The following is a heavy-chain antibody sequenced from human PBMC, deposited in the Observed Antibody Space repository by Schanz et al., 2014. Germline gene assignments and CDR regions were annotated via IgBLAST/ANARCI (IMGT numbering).Heavy chain of an antibody. CDR3: ARAAYGGYTSTPLRY. Sequence: QVQLVQSGAEVKKPGASVKVSCKASGYTFISYFIHWVRQAPGQGLEWMGIINPTGGSTSYAQRDQGRVTVTRDTSTSTVYMELSSLRSEDTAVYYCARAAYGGYTSTPLRYWGQGTLVTVSS. D-gene: IGHD5-12*01. CDR1: GYTFISYF. CDR2: INPTGGST. J-gene: IGHJ4*02. V-gene: IGHV1-46*01.